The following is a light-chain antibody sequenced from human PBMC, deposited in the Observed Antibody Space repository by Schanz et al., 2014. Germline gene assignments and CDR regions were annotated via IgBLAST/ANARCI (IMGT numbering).Light chain of an antibody. CDR2: HAS. J-gene: IGKJ2*01. CDR3: HQYSNWYT. V-gene: IGKV3-15*01. CDR1: QSINTN. Sequence: EIVLTQSPATLSVSPGERATLSCRASQSINTNLAWYQHKPGQAPRLLIYHASARATGIPARFSGSGSGTEFTLTISSLQSEDSAVYYCHQYSNWYTFGQGTKLEI.